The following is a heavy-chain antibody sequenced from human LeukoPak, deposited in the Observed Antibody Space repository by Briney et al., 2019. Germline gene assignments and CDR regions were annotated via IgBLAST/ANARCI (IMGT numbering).Heavy chain of an antibody. CDR1: GYSISSGYY. Sequence: SETLSLTCTVSGYSISSGYYWGWIRQPPGKGLEWIGSIYHSGSTYYNPSLKSRVTMSLDASKNQFSLELNSVTPADTAVYYCARGGNYWPQWWFDPWGRGTLVSVSS. J-gene: IGHJ5*02. CDR3: ARGGNYWPQWWFDP. CDR2: IYHSGST. V-gene: IGHV4-38-2*02. D-gene: IGHD1-26*01.